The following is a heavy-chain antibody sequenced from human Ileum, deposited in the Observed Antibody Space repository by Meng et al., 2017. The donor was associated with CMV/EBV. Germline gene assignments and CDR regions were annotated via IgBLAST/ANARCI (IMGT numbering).Heavy chain of an antibody. CDR3: ARWGPIIPLADY. D-gene: IGHD3-16*01. CDR1: GYIFTSYG. V-gene: IGHV1-18*01. CDR2: ISAYNGNT. Sequence: QVQLVQSEGEVKKPGASVKVSCKASGYIFTSYGISWVREAPGQGLEWMGWISAYNGNTHYAQKLQGRLTMTTDKSTSTAYMELRSLTSDDTAFYCCARWGPIIPLADYWGQGTLVTVAS. J-gene: IGHJ4*02.